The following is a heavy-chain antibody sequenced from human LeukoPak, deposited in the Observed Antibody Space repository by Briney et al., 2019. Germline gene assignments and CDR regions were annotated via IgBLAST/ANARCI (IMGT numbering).Heavy chain of an antibody. CDR2: IYRGGNS. CDR1: NYSINSGNY. J-gene: IGHJ4*02. V-gene: IGHV4-38-2*02. Sequence: SETVSLTCNVYNYSINSGNYWGWLRQTPGKGLEWIGSIYRGGNSYSNPSLKSRVTISVDTSKNQFSLKLSSVTAADTAVYYCARPARSVVGATDYWGQGTLVTVSS. D-gene: IGHD1-26*01. CDR3: ARPARSVVGATDY.